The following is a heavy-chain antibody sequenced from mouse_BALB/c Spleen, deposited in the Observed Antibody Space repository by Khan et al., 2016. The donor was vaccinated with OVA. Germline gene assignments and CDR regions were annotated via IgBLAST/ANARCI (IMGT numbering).Heavy chain of an antibody. V-gene: IGHV5-6*01. Sequence: EVELVESGGDLVKPGGSLKLSCAASGFTFSTYGMSWVRQTPDRRLEWVATVSTGGTYTYYLDSVKGRFTISRDNAKNTLYLQMSSLKSEDTAIFYCTRLAYYYDSEGFAYWGQGTLVTVSA. CDR1: GFTFSTYG. CDR2: VSTGGTYT. CDR3: TRLAYYYDSEGFAY. J-gene: IGHJ3*01. D-gene: IGHD1-1*01.